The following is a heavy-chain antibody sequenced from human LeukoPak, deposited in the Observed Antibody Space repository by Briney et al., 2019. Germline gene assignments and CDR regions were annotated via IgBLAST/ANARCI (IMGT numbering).Heavy chain of an antibody. J-gene: IGHJ4*02. CDR2: IYYSGST. CDR3: ARHRRAPFFVDY. D-gene: IGHD3-3*02. CDR1: GGSISSSSYY. Sequence: KASETLSLTCTVSGGSISSSSYYWGWIRQPPGKGLEWIGSIYYSGSTYYNPSLKSRVTISVDTSKNQFSLKLSSVTAADTAVYYCARHRRAPFFVDYWGQGTLVTVSS. V-gene: IGHV4-39*01.